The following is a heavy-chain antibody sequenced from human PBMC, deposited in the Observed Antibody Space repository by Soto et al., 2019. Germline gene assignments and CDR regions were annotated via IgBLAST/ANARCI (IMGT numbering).Heavy chain of an antibody. J-gene: IGHJ4*02. D-gene: IGHD2-21*02. Sequence: PGGSLRLSCAASGFTFSSYGMHWVRQAPGKGLEWVAVISYDGSNKYYADSVKGRFTISRDNSKNTLYLQMNSLRAEDTAVYYCAKANNNVAVTAITRNYVDYWGQGTLVTVSS. CDR3: AKANNNVAVTAITRNYVDY. CDR1: GFTFSSYG. V-gene: IGHV3-30*18. CDR2: ISYDGSNK.